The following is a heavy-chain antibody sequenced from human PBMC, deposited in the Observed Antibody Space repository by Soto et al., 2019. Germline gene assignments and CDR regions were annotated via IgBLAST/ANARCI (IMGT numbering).Heavy chain of an antibody. CDR1: AGSVNSGGYY. V-gene: IGHV4-61*08. CDR3: ARYVAWGYFDS. D-gene: IGHD3-10*02. CDR2: IYFSGDT. Sequence: QVQLQESGPGLVKPSETLSLTCNVSAGSVNSGGYYWSWIRQPPGKALEWIGYIYFSGDTSYNPSLKSRVAISLDTSKNRFSLELSSVTAADTAIYYCARYVAWGYFDSWGQGTLVTVSS. J-gene: IGHJ4*02.